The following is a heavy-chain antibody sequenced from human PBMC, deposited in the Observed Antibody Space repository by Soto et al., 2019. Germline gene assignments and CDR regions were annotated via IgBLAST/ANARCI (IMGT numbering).Heavy chain of an antibody. Sequence: GGSLRLSCAASGFSFSHYWRHWVRQAPGKGLVWVSRISPDGRTTTYADSVKGRFTISRDNAKSTLYPQMNSLTVEDGAVYYCADSWLPTSYWGPGTLVTVSS. CDR3: ADSWLPTSY. D-gene: IGHD3-10*01. CDR1: GFSFSHYW. V-gene: IGHV3-74*01. J-gene: IGHJ4*02. CDR2: ISPDGRTT.